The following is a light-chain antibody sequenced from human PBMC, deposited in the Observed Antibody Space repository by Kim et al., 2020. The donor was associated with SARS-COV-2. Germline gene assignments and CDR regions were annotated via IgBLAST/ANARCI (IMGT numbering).Light chain of an antibody. V-gene: IGLV3-1*01. J-gene: IGLJ2*01. CDR3: QAWDSSVV. CDR1: KMGDKY. Sequence: VSVSPGQTANITCSGEKMGDKYACWYQKKPGQSPVLVIYEDTKRPSGIPERFSGSSTGNIATLTISGTQTMDEADYFCQAWDSSVVFGGGTQLTVL. CDR2: EDT.